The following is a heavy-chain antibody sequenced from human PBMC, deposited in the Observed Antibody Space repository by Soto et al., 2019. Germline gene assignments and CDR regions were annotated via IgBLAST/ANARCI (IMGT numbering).Heavy chain of an antibody. CDR3: AKPRGYYGTWIYCDS. CDR2: ISWVARNT. V-gene: IGHV3-43*01. CDR1: GFTFDEHT. Sequence: EVQLVESGGVVIQPGGSLRLSCAASGFTFDEHTMHWVRQAPGKGLEWISLISWVARNTYYAASVKVRFTISRDNSKNSLYLEMSSLTSEDTAFYYCAKPRGYYGTWIYCDSWGQGTLVAVSS. J-gene: IGHJ5*01. D-gene: IGHD3-10*01.